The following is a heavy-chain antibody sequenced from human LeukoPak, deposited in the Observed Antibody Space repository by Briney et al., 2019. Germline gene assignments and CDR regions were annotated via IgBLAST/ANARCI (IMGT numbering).Heavy chain of an antibody. CDR2: IKEDGSDK. CDR3: ARDTGYSSGWNESRAFDI. D-gene: IGHD6-19*01. J-gene: IGHJ3*02. V-gene: IGHV3-7*01. Sequence: GGSLRLSCAASGFTFSSYWMSWVRQAPGKGLEWVAKIKEDGSDKYYLDSVKGRFTTSRDNAKNSLYLQMNSLRAEDTAVFYCARDTGYSSGWNESRAFDIWGQGTMVTVSS. CDR1: GFTFSSYW.